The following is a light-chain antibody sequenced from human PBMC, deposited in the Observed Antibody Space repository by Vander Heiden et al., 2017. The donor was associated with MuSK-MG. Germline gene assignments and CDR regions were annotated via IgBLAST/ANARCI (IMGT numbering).Light chain of an antibody. CDR3: QQYYNTPLT. J-gene: IGKJ4*01. CDR2: WAS. CDR1: QSVLYSSNNKNY. Sequence: DIVMTQSPHPLAVSLGERATINCKSSQSVLYSSNNKNYFAWYQQKPGQPPKLLIYWASTRDSGVPDRFSGSGSGTDFTLTISSLQAEDVAVYYCQQYYNTPLTFGGGTKVEIK. V-gene: IGKV4-1*01.